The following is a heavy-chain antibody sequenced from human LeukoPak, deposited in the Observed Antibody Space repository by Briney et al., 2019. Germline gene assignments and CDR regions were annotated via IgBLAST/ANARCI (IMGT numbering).Heavy chain of an antibody. Sequence: GGSLRLSCAASGFTFSSYAMHWVRQAPGKGLEWVAVISYDGSNKYNADSVKGRFTISRDNSKNTLYLQMNSLRAEDTAVYYCARAGGGSGSYYRVAGFDYWGQGTLVTVSS. CDR3: ARAGGGSGSYYRVAGFDY. D-gene: IGHD3-10*01. V-gene: IGHV3-30-3*01. J-gene: IGHJ4*02. CDR1: GFTFSSYA. CDR2: ISYDGSNK.